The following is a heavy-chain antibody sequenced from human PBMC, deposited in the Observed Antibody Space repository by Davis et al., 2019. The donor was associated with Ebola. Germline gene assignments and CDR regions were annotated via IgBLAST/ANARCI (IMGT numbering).Heavy chain of an antibody. CDR1: GGTFSSYA. J-gene: IGHJ6*02. Sequence: AASVKVSCKASGGTFSSYAISWVRQAPGQGLEWMGWINPNSGGTNYAQKFQGWVTMTRDTSISTAYMELSRLRSDDTAVYYCARGGATGTQGVYYYYGMDVWGQGTTVTASS. D-gene: IGHD1-1*01. CDR2: INPNSGGT. V-gene: IGHV1-2*04. CDR3: ARGGATGTQGVYYYYGMDV.